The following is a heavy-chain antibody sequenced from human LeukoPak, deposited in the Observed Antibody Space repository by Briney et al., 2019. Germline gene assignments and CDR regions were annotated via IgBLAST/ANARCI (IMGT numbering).Heavy chain of an antibody. CDR3: ARVLSRGYSYGNFDY. D-gene: IGHD5-18*01. Sequence: QAGGSLRLSCAASGFTFSSYGMNWVRQAPGKGLEWVSYISSSSSTIYYADSVKGRFTISRDNAKNSLYLQMNSLRAEDTAVYYCARVLSRGYSYGNFDYWGQGTLVTVSS. CDR2: ISSSSSTI. V-gene: IGHV3-48*01. J-gene: IGHJ4*02. CDR1: GFTFSSYG.